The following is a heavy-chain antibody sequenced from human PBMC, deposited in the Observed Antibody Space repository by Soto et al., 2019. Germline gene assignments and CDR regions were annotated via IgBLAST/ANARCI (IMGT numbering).Heavy chain of an antibody. CDR3: ARGSKESYPGSRIFDF. Sequence: GGSLRLSCVVSGITFWSRAMSWVRQAPGEGLEWVSTITDSGGDTKYADSVRGRFTISRDNSKYTLYLQMTSLRAEDSAVYYCARGSKESYPGSRIFDFWGRGTLVTVSS. CDR2: ITDSGGDT. V-gene: IGHV3-23*01. J-gene: IGHJ4*02. CDR1: GITFWSRA. D-gene: IGHD3-10*01.